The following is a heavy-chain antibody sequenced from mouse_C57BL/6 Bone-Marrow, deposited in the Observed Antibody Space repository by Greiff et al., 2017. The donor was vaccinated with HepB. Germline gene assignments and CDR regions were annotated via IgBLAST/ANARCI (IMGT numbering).Heavy chain of an antibody. Sequence: QVQLQQSGAELVKPGASVKLSCKASGYTFTEYTIHWVKQRSGQGLEWIGWFYPGSGSIKYNEKFKDKATLTADKSSSTVYMELSRLTSEDSAVYCCARHEEEGDGYYDGWYFDVWGTGTTVTVSS. J-gene: IGHJ1*03. CDR1: GYTFTEYT. V-gene: IGHV1-62-2*01. CDR3: ARHEEEGDGYYDGWYFDV. D-gene: IGHD2-3*01. CDR2: FYPGSGSI.